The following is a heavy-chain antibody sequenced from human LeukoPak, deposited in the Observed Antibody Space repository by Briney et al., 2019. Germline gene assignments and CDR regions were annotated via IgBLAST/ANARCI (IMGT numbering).Heavy chain of an antibody. D-gene: IGHD6-6*01. V-gene: IGHV4-59*01. Sequence: SETLSLTCTVSGGSISNKYWSWIRQPPGKGLEWIGYIYYSGNTNYNPSLKSRVTILVDTSKNQVSLKLSSVTAADTAVYFCARDWGVGGRPGYMDVWGKGTTVTVSS. CDR2: IYYSGNT. CDR1: GGSISNKY. J-gene: IGHJ6*03. CDR3: ARDWGVGGRPGYMDV.